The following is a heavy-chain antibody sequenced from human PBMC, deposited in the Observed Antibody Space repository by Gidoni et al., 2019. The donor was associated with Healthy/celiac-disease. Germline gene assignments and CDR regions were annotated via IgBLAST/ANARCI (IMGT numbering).Heavy chain of an antibody. CDR3: ARGAIIAHLGYFDL. J-gene: IGHJ2*01. D-gene: IGHD3-10*01. CDR2: ISSSGSTI. Sequence: EVQLVESGGGLVQPGGSLRLSCAASGFPFSSYEMNWVRQAPGKGLEWVSYISSSGSTIYYADSVKGRFTISRDNAKNSLYLQMNSLRAEDTAVYYCARGAIIAHLGYFDLWGRGTLVTVSS. CDR1: GFPFSSYE. V-gene: IGHV3-48*03.